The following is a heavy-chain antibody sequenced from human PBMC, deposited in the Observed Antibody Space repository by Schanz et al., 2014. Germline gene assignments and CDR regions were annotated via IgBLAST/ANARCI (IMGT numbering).Heavy chain of an antibody. CDR2: INAGNSNT. J-gene: IGHJ4*02. CDR3: ERAGGSYSSGWGDKYFDQ. CDR1: GYTFTTYS. V-gene: IGHV1-3*01. D-gene: IGHD3-22*01. Sequence: SCKASGYTFTTYSIHWVRHAPGQRLECMGWINAGNSNTKYSQNFQGRVSITADKATSTTYMELSSLRSEDTAVYFCERAGGSYSSGWGDKYFDQWGQGSLVTV.